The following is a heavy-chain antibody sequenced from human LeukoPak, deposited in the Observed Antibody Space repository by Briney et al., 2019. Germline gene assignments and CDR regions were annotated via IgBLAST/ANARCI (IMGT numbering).Heavy chain of an antibody. CDR2: INLNSGGT. CDR3: ARAEQQLVKGVDY. J-gene: IGHJ4*02. D-gene: IGHD6-13*01. V-gene: IGHV1-2*02. Sequence: ASVKLSCNASGSTFTVYYMHWMRQPPGQGLGWMGWINLNSGGTNYAQKFQGRVTMTRDTSISTAYMELSRLRSDDTAVYYCARAEQQLVKGVDYWGQGTLVTVSS. CDR1: GSTFTVYY.